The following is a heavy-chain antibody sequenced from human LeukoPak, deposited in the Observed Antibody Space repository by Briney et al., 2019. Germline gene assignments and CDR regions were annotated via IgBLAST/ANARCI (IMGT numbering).Heavy chain of an antibody. Sequence: PSETLSLTCTVSGASISNSAYCWLWLRQPPGEGLECIGTVHYSGSTFYNPSLKSRVNISVDTSKNQFSLQLSSVTAADTAVYYCARLFFVIDTWGQGTLVTVSS. D-gene: IGHD3-3*01. J-gene: IGHJ5*02. CDR2: VHYSGST. CDR1: GASISNSAYC. CDR3: ARLFFVIDT. V-gene: IGHV4-39*01.